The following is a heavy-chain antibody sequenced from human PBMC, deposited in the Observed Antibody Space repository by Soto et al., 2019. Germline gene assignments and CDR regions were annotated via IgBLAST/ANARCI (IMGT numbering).Heavy chain of an antibody. J-gene: IGHJ5*02. CDR2: ISAYNGNT. Sequence: QVRLGQSGAKVKKPGPPVKVPCKPSVLTFSIYGITCLRKVPGQGLEWMGWISAYNGNTFHAREYQGRLTMTTDTSTSTAYMELRSLRPDDTAVYYCARPQNDILTDSYTNYFDPWGQGTLVTVSS. V-gene: IGHV1-18*01. D-gene: IGHD3-9*01. CDR3: ARPQNDILTDSYTNYFDP. CDR1: VLTFSIYG.